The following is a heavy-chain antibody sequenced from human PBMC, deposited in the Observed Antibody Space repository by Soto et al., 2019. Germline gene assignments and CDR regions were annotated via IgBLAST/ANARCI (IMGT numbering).Heavy chain of an antibody. CDR3: ARADPVPIYGMDV. J-gene: IGHJ6*02. V-gene: IGHV3-30-3*01. CDR2: ISYDGSNK. D-gene: IGHD2-2*01. CDR1: GFTFSSYA. Sequence: QVPLVESGGGVVQPGRSLRLSCAASGFTFSSYAMHWVRQAPGKGLEWVAVISYDGSNKYYADSVKGRFTISRDNSKNTLYLQMNSLRAEDTAVYYCARADPVPIYGMDVWGQGTTVTVSS.